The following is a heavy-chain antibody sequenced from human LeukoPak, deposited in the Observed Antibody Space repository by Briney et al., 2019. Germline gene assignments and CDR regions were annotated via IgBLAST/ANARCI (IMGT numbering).Heavy chain of an antibody. CDR2: IYYSGST. J-gene: IGHJ3*02. D-gene: IGHD7-27*01. CDR3: ARDLHSPPGAFDI. Sequence: SETLSLTCTVSGGSISSYYWSWIRQPPGKGLEWIGYIYYSGSTNYNPSLKSRVTISVDTSKNQFSLKLSSVTAADTAVYYCARDLHSPPGAFDIWGQGTMVTVSS. V-gene: IGHV4-59*01. CDR1: GGSISSYY.